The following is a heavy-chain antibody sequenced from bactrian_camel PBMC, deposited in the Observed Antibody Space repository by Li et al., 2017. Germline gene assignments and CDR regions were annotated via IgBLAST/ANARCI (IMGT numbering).Heavy chain of an antibody. Sequence: VQLVESGGGLVHPGGSLRLSCAASGITFSSYHTSWVRQAPGKGLEWVSAINSGGGTTYYVDSVKGRFTSSRDSAKSTVYLQMDSLKSEDTALYYCARVGDGGYHYFGQGTQVTVS. CDR3: ARVGDGGYHY. CDR1: GITFSSYH. V-gene: IGHV3S40*01. J-gene: IGHJ4*01. D-gene: IGHD1*01. CDR2: INSGGGTT.